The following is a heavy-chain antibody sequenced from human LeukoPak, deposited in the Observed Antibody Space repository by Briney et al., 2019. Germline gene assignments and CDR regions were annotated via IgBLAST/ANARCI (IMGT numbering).Heavy chain of an antibody. CDR1: GYTLTELS. J-gene: IGHJ4*02. CDR3: ARVPRGGYPLNY. V-gene: IGHV1-24*01. Sequence: ASVKVSCKVSGYTLTELSMHWVRQAPGKGLEWMGGFDPEDGETIYAQKFQGRVTMTEDTSTSTAYMELRSLRSDDTAVYYCARVPRGGYPLNYWGQGTLVTVSS. CDR2: FDPEDGET. D-gene: IGHD3-22*01.